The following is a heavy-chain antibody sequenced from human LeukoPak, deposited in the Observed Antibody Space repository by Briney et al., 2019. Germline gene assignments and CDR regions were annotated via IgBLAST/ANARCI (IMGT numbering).Heavy chain of an antibody. CDR3: ARGIDSRDYYYYYMDV. CDR1: GGTFSSYA. V-gene: IGHV1-69*01. Sequence: GSSVKVSCKASGGTFSSYAISWVRQAPGQGLEWMGGIIPIFGTANYAQKFQGRVTITADESTSTAYMELSSLRSEDTAVYYCARGIDSRDYYYYYMDVWGKGTTVTVSS. J-gene: IGHJ6*03. CDR2: IIPIFGTA.